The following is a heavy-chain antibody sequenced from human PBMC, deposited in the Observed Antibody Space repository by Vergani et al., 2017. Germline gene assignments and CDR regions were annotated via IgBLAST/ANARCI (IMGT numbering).Heavy chain of an antibody. Sequence: QVQLQESGPGLVKPSQTLSLTCTVSGGSISSYYWSWIRQPPGKGLEWIGSIYYSGSTYYNPSLKSRVTISVDTSKNPFSLKLSSVTAADTAVYYCARWSRTVTTFTSGDWFDPWGQGTLVTVSA. CDR1: GGSISSYY. J-gene: IGHJ5*02. CDR2: IYYSGST. V-gene: IGHV4-59*05. CDR3: ARWSRTVTTFTSGDWFDP. D-gene: IGHD4-11*01.